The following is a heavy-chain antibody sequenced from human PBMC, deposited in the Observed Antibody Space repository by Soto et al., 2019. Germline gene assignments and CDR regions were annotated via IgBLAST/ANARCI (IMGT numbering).Heavy chain of an antibody. J-gene: IGHJ6*02. CDR2: IKSITDGGTT. CDR1: GITFSNAW. CDR3: TTDSADIVVVPATFGMDV. D-gene: IGHD2-2*01. V-gene: IGHV3-15*01. Sequence: PGGSLRRSCAASGITFSNAWITWVRQAPGKGLEWVGRIKSITDGGTTDYAAPVKGRFTISRDDSKDTLYLQMNNLRTEDTAVYHCTTDSADIVVVPATFGMDVWGQGTTVTVS.